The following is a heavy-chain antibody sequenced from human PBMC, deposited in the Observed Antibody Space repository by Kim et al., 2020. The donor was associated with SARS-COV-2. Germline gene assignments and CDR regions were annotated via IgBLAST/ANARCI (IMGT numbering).Heavy chain of an antibody. J-gene: IGHJ3*02. D-gene: IGHD3-10*01. CDR2: ICSGGST. V-gene: IGHV3-66*01. CDR1: GFTVSSNY. Sequence: GGSLRLSCAASGFTVSSNYMSWVRQAPGKGLEWVSVICSGGSTYYADSVKGRFTISRDNSKNTLYLQMNSLRAEDTAVYYCARDWLLWFGESDAFDIWG. CDR3: ARDWLLWFGESDAFDI.